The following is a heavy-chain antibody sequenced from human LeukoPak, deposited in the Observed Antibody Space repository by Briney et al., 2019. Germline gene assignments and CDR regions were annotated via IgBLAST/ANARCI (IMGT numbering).Heavy chain of an antibody. CDR2: TWYDGSYK. V-gene: IGHV3-33*01. J-gene: IGHJ4*01. D-gene: IGHD1-1*01. CDR3: ARDLSGHWTYDY. Sequence: GGSLRLSCAASGFTFSTYGMHWVRQAPGKRLEWVAVTWYDGSYKYYGDSVKGRFSLSRDNSMNTLYLQLNSLRTEDTAMYYCARDLSGHWTYDYWGQGTLVTVSS. CDR1: GFTFSTYG.